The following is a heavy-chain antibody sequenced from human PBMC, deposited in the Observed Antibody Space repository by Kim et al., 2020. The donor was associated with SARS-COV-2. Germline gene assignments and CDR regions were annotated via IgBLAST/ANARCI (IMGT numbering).Heavy chain of an antibody. Sequence: SETLSLTCTVSGYSISSGYYWGWIRQPPGKGLEWIGSIYHSGSTYYNPSLKSRVTISVDTSKNQFSLKLSSVTAADTAVYYCARRGRGEYYYGSELDYWGQGTLVTVSS. V-gene: IGHV4-38-2*02. CDR1: GYSISSGYY. D-gene: IGHD3-10*01. CDR2: IYHSGST. CDR3: ARRGRGEYYYGSELDY. J-gene: IGHJ4*02.